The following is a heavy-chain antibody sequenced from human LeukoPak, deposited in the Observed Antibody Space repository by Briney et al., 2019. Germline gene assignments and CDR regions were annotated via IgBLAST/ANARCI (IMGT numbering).Heavy chain of an antibody. Sequence: GSLRLPCATSGFPFHSHGLHWVRQAPGKGLEGVAFIRYDGSNKYYADSVKGRFTISRDNSKNTLYLQMNSLRAEDTAVYYCANRHSSGYYDYWGQGTLVTVSS. CDR2: IRYDGSNK. CDR1: GFPFHSHG. V-gene: IGHV3-30*02. D-gene: IGHD3-22*01. J-gene: IGHJ4*02. CDR3: ANRHSSGYYDY.